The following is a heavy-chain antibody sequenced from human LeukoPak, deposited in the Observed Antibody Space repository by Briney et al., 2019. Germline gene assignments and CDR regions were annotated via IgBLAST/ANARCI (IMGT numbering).Heavy chain of an antibody. Sequence: GGSLRLSCAASGFTFSSYWMHWVRQAPGKGLEWVSGINWNGGRTGYADSVRGRFTISRDNAKNSLYLQMNSLRAEDTALYFCARGSFGGYESPAGYWGQGTLVTVSS. CDR1: GFTFSSYW. CDR2: INWNGGRT. D-gene: IGHD5-12*01. V-gene: IGHV3-20*04. CDR3: ARGSFGGYESPAGY. J-gene: IGHJ4*02.